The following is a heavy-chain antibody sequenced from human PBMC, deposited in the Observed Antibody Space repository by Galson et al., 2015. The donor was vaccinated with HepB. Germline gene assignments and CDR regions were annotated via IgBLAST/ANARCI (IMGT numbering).Heavy chain of an antibody. J-gene: IGHJ4*02. V-gene: IGHV3-23*01. Sequence: SLRLSCAASGFTFSSNAMSWVRQAPGKGLEWVSAISNSGGSTYYRDSVKGRFTISRDNSKNTLYLQMNSLRAEDTAVYYCAKEYSISATGTRGDFDYWGQGTLVTVSS. D-gene: IGHD6-13*01. CDR1: GFTFSSNA. CDR3: AKEYSISATGTRGDFDY. CDR2: ISNSGGST.